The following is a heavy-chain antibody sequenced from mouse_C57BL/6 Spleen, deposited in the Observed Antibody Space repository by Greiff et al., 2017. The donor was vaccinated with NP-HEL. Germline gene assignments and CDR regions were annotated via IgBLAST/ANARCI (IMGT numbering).Heavy chain of an antibody. CDR3: ARLTGRYFDV. V-gene: IGHV7-3*01. D-gene: IGHD4-1*01. CDR1: GFTFTDYY. Sequence: EVKLEESGGGLVQPGGSLSLSCAASGFTFTDYYMSWVRQPPGKALEWLGFIRNKANGYTTEYSASVKGRFTISRDNSQSILYLQMNALRAEDSATYYGARLTGRYFDVWGTGTTVTVSS. CDR2: IRNKANGYTT. J-gene: IGHJ1*03.